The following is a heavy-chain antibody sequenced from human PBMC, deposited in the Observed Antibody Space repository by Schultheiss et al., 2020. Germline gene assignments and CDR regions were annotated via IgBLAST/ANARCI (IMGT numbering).Heavy chain of an antibody. D-gene: IGHD3-22*01. CDR3: ARSYYDSSGYIFDY. J-gene: IGHJ4*02. V-gene: IGHV4-61*08. CDR1: GDSVSRGGYY. CDR2: IYYSGST. Sequence: SQTLSLTCTVSGDSVSRGGYYWSWIRQPPGKGLEWIGYIYYSGSTYYNPSLKSRVTISVDTSKNQFSLKLSSVTAADTAVYYCARSYYDSSGYIFDYWGQGTLVTVSS.